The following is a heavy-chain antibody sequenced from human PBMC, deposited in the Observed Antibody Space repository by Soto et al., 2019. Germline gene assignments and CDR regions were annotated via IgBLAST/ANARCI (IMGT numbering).Heavy chain of an antibody. Sequence: SETLSLTCTVSGGSIRSYYWSWIRQPPGKGLEWIGHLYYSGSTNYNPSLKSRVTISLDTSKNQFSLKLSSVTTADTALYYCATGRVLYGSEYWGQGTLVTVSS. J-gene: IGHJ4*02. CDR3: ATGRVLYGSEY. D-gene: IGHD3-10*01. CDR1: GGSIRSYY. CDR2: LYYSGST. V-gene: IGHV4-59*01.